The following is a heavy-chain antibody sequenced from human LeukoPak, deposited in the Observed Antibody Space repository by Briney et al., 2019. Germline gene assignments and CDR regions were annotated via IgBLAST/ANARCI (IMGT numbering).Heavy chain of an antibody. V-gene: IGHV3-48*02. J-gene: IGHJ6*02. Sequence: GGSLRLSCAASGFTPSSYSMNWVRQAPGKGLEWIAHIIWSGSTIFYADSVKGRFTISRDSAKNSLYLQMSSRRDEDTAVYYCARDAGTSGYGMDVWGQGTTVTVSS. CDR3: ARDAGTSGYGMDV. CDR2: IIWSGSTI. D-gene: IGHD1-14*01. CDR1: GFTPSSYS.